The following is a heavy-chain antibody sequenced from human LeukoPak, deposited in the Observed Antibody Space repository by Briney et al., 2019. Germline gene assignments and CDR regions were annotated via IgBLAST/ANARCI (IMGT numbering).Heavy chain of an antibody. V-gene: IGHV3-74*01. CDR1: GFTFSSYW. J-gene: IGHJ2*01. CDR3: ARVGQGEWYFDL. CDR2: IKTDGSII. Sequence: PGGSLRPSCAASGFTFSSYWMHWVRQAPGEGLVWVSRIKTDGSIISYADSVKGRFTISRDNAKNTLYLQMNSLGAEDTAVYYCARVGQGEWYFDLWGRGTLVTVSS. D-gene: IGHD1-26*01.